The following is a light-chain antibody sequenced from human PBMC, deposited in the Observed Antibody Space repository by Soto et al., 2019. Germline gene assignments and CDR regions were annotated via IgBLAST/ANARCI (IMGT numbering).Light chain of an antibody. J-gene: IGLJ1*01. V-gene: IGLV2-11*01. CDR3: CSYVGGPLYV. CDR2: DVN. Sequence: QSALTQPRSVSGSPGQSVTISCTGTSSDVGGYNHVSWYQQHPGKALKVMIYDVNERPSGVPNRFSGSKSGNTASLTISGLQAEDEADYYCCSYVGGPLYVFGTGTKLTVL. CDR1: SSDVGGYNH.